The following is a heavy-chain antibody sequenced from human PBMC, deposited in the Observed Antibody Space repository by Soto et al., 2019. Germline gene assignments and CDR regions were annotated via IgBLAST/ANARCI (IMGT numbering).Heavy chain of an antibody. CDR2: IYYSGST. D-gene: IGHD3-22*01. Sequence: PSETLSLTCTVSGGSFSSGSYYWSWILQPPGKGLEWIGYIYYSGSTNYNPSLTSRATVAVDTSKNQFSLKLSSVTAADTAVYYCARGEDSDYYDSSGSINWFDPWGQGTLVTVSS. V-gene: IGHV4-61*01. CDR3: ARGEDSDYYDSSGSINWFDP. CDR1: GGSFSSGSYY. J-gene: IGHJ5*02.